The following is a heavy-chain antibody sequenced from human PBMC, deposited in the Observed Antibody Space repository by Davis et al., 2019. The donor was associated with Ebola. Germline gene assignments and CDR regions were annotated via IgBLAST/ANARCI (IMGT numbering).Heavy chain of an antibody. Sequence: GESLKISCAASGFTVSSNYMSWVRQAPGKGLEWVSTIDTAGDTYYPGSVKGRFTISRENAKNSLYLQMNSLRAGDTAVYYCTRSEYSGGWSSYGLDVWGQGTTVTVSS. V-gene: IGHV3-13*01. CDR3: TRSEYSGGWSSYGLDV. J-gene: IGHJ6*02. D-gene: IGHD6-19*01. CDR1: GFTVSSNY. CDR2: IDTAGDT.